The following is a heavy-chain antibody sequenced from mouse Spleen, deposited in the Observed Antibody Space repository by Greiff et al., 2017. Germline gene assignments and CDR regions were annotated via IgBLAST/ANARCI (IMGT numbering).Heavy chain of an antibody. J-gene: IGHJ2*01. CDR2: IDPSDSET. Sequence: VQLKQPGAELVRPGSSVKLSCKASGYTFTSYWMHWVKQRPIQGLEWIGNIDPSDSETHYNQKFKDKATLTVDKSSSTAYMQLSSLTSEDSAVYYCAREGWLLQGDYWGQGTTLTVSS. D-gene: IGHD2-3*01. V-gene: IGHV1-52*01. CDR3: AREGWLLQGDY. CDR1: GYTFTSYW.